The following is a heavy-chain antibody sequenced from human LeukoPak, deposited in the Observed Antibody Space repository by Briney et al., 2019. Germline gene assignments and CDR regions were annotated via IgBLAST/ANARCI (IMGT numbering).Heavy chain of an antibody. J-gene: IGHJ5*02. CDR1: GYTFTSYD. CDR2: MNPNSGNT. CDR3: ATTVTTSSFGDWFDP. D-gene: IGHD4-17*01. V-gene: IGHV1-8*01. Sequence: ASVKVSCKASGYTFTSYDINWVRQAPGQGLEWMGWMNPNSGNTGYAQKFQGRVTMTRNTSISTAYMELSSLRSEDTAVYYCATTVTTSSFGDWFDPWGQGTLVTVSS.